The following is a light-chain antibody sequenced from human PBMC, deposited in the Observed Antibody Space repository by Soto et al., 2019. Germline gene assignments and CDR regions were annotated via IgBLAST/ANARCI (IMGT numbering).Light chain of an antibody. Sequence: SVLTQPASVSGSLGQSITISCTGTTRDIAGYNYISWYQQLPGKAPKLMIYQVTIRPSGISNRFSGSKSGNTASLTISGLQAEDEADYYCTSFSSSTSLYLFGTGTKVTV. V-gene: IGLV2-14*01. CDR1: TRDIAGYNY. CDR2: QVT. J-gene: IGLJ1*01. CDR3: TSFSSSTSLYL.